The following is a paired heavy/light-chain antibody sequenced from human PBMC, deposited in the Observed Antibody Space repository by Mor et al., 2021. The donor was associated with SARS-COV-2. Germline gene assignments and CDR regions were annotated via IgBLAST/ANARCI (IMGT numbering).Light chain of an antibody. J-gene: IGLJ3*02. CDR3: GTWDSSLSAWV. Sequence: QSVLTQPPSVSAAPGQKVTISCSGYSSNIANNYVSWYRLLPGTAPKLLIYDNSKRPSGIPDRFSGSKSGTSATLGITGLQTGDEADYYCGTWDSSLSAWVFGGGTKLTVL. CDR1: SSNIANNY. CDR2: DNS. V-gene: IGLV1-51*01.
Heavy chain of an antibody. CDR3: ANWVVAAATRYLQH. CDR2: IRSDGVTE. CDR1: GLSFSTYG. V-gene: IGHV3-30*02. D-gene: IGHD2-15*01. J-gene: IGHJ1*01. Sequence: QVQLVESGGGVVQPGGSLRLSCAASGLSFSTYGLHWVRQAPGKGLEWVAYIRSDGVTEYYADSVKGRFTISRDNSKNTLYLQMDSLRGDDTAVYYCANWVVAAATRYLQHWGQGTLVTVSS.